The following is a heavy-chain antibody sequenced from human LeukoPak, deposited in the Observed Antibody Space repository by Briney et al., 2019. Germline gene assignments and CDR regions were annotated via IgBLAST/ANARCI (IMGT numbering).Heavy chain of an antibody. CDR2: ISGSGGNT. Sequence: GGXXRLSCAASGFTFATYAMSWVRQAPGKGLEWISSISGSGGNTYYSDSVKGRFTISRDNSKNTLYLQMNSLRAEDTAVYYCAKVVHSSGSDDYWGQGTLVTVSS. V-gene: IGHV3-23*01. J-gene: IGHJ4*02. CDR1: GFTFATYA. D-gene: IGHD3-22*01. CDR3: AKVVHSSGSDDY.